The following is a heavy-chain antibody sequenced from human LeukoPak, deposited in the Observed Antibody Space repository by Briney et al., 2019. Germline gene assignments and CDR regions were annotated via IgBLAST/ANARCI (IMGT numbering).Heavy chain of an antibody. V-gene: IGHV5-51*01. CDR2: IFPGDSDT. J-gene: IGHJ4*02. CDR3: ARRGAYYGSGSYYFDY. D-gene: IGHD3-10*01. Sequence: GGSLEISCKGSGYRFSSYWIGGGRQMPGKGREGMGIIFPGDSDTRYSPSFPGQVTISADKSISTAYLQWSSLKASDTAMYYCARRGAYYGSGSYYFDYWGQGTLVTVSS. CDR1: GYRFSSYW.